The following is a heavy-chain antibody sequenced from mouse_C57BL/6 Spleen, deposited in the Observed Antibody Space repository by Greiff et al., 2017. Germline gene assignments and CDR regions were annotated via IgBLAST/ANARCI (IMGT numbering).Heavy chain of an antibody. J-gene: IGHJ1*03. CDR1: GYSITSDY. Sequence: EVQGVESGPGLAKPSQTLSLTCSVTGYSITSDYWNWIRKFPGNKLEYMGYISYSGSTYYNPSLKSRISITRDTSKNQYYLQLNSVTTEDTATYYCASGVYGSSYGYWYFDVWGTGTTVTVSS. D-gene: IGHD1-1*01. CDR3: ASGVYGSSYGYWYFDV. CDR2: ISYSGST. V-gene: IGHV3-8*01.